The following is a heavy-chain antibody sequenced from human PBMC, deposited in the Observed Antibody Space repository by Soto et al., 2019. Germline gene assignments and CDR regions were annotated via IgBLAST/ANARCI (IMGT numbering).Heavy chain of an antibody. CDR3: ARARRGYGTYYGMDV. D-gene: IGHD3-10*01. CDR2: IYHSGST. V-gene: IGHV4-30-2*01. Sequence: SETLSLTCTVSGGSIGSGVYSWSWIRQPPGKGLEWIGYIYHSGSTYYNPSLKSRVTISVDRSKNQFSLKLSSVTAADTAVYYCARARRGYGTYYGMDVWGQGTTVTVSS. CDR1: GGSIGSGVYS. J-gene: IGHJ6*02.